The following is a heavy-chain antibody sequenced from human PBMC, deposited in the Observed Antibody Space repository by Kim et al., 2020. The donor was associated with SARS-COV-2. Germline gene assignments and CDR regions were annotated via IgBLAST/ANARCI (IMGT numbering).Heavy chain of an antibody. CDR1: GFTFSGSA. Sequence: GGSLRLSCAASGFTFSGSAMHWVRQASGKGLEWVGRISSNANSYATAYAASVKGRFTIFSADTKKSAYLQMYSLKTEATAEYYCTRTTLPAALRDIYY. CDR3: TRTTLPAALRDIYY. CDR2: ISSNANSYAT. J-gene: IGHJ6*01. D-gene: IGHD2-2*02. V-gene: IGHV3-73*01.